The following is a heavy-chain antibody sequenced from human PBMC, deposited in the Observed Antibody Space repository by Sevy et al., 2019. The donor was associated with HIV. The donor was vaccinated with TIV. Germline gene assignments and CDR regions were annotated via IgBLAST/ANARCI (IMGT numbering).Heavy chain of an antibody. CDR3: AEDRYDGSGYYPEGAFDI. CDR2: ISGSGGST. J-gene: IGHJ3*02. CDR1: GFTFSSYA. V-gene: IGHV3-23*01. D-gene: IGHD3-22*01. Sequence: GGSLRLSCAASGFTFSSYAMNWVRQAPGKGLEWVSTISGSGGSTYYGDSVKGRFTISRDNSKNTVYLQMSSLRAEDTALYYCAEDRYDGSGYYPEGAFDIWGQGTKVTVSS.